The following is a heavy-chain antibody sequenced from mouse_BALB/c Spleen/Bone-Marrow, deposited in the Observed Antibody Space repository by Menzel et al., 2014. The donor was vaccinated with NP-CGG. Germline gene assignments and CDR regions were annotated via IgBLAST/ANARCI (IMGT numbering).Heavy chain of an antibody. V-gene: IGHV1-15*01. CDR1: GYTFTDYE. CDR3: TRLDSSGYGAY. J-gene: IGHJ3*01. D-gene: IGHD3-2*01. Sequence: QVHVKQSGAELVRPGASVTLSCKASGYTFTDYEMHWLKQTPVHGLEWIGAIDPETGGTAYNQKFKGRATLTTDKSSSTAYMELRSLTSEDSAVYYCTRLDSSGYGAYWGQGTLVTVPA. CDR2: IDPETGGT.